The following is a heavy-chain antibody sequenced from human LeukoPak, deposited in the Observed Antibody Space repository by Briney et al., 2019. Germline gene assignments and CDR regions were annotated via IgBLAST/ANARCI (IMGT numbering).Heavy chain of an antibody. Sequence: PGGSLRLSCEASGFTFSTYWMSWVRQAPGKGLEWVANIKQDGSEKYYVDSVKGRFTISRDNAKNTLYLQMNSLRAEDTAVYYCATLYSSSSRWGQGTLVTVSS. D-gene: IGHD6-6*01. CDR1: GFTFSTYW. CDR2: IKQDGSEK. J-gene: IGHJ4*02. V-gene: IGHV3-7*01. CDR3: ATLYSSSSR.